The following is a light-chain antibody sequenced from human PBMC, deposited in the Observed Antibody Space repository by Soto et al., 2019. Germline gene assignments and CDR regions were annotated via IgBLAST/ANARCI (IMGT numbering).Light chain of an antibody. J-gene: IGKJ1*01. CDR3: QRYNSYSEA. Sequence: DIQMTQSPTTLSGCVVSRFTIACRASQTISSWLDWYQKKPGKAPKLLIYKASTLKSGVPSRLRGSGYGTEFTLTISSLKPDDFATYYCQRYNSYSEAFGQGTKVDIK. CDR2: KAS. V-gene: IGKV1-5*03. CDR1: QTISSW.